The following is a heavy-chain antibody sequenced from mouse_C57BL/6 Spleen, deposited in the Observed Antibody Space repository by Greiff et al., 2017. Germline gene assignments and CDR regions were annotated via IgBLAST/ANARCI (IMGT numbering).Heavy chain of an antibody. Sequence: VQLQQSGAELMKPGASVKLSCKATGYPFTGYWIEWVKQRPGHGLEWIGEILPGSGSTNSNEKFTGTATFTADTSSNTAYMQLSSLTTEDSAIYYCASGAYFDVWGTGTTVTVSS. CDR2: ILPGSGST. CDR1: GYPFTGYW. CDR3: ASGAYFDV. V-gene: IGHV1-9*01. J-gene: IGHJ1*03.